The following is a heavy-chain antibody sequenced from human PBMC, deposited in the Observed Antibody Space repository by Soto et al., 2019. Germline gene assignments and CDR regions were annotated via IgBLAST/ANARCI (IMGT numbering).Heavy chain of an antibody. D-gene: IGHD1-26*01. J-gene: IGHJ4*02. CDR3: AKRGSGSYVDF. Sequence: EVQLLESGGGWVQPGGSLRLSCAASGFTFSSYAMNWVRQAPGKGLGWVSVISGSGGSTYYADSVKGRFSISRDSSKNTLYLQMNSRSAEDTAVYYCAKRGSGSYVDFWCQGNLVTVPS. V-gene: IGHV3-23*01. CDR2: ISGSGGST. CDR1: GFTFSSYA.